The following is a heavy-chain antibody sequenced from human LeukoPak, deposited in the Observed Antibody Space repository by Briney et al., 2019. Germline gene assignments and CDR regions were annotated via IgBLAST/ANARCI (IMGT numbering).Heavy chain of an antibody. CDR2: ISSNGGST. CDR1: GFTFSSYS. V-gene: IGHV3-64*01. J-gene: IGHJ4*02. CDR3: ARALGSSLIDY. D-gene: IGHD6-13*01. Sequence: GGSLRLSCAASGFTFSSYSMNWVRQAPGKGLEYVSAISSNGGSTYYANSVKGRFTISRDNSKNTLYLQMGSLRAEDMAVYYCARALGSSLIDYWGQGTLVTVSS.